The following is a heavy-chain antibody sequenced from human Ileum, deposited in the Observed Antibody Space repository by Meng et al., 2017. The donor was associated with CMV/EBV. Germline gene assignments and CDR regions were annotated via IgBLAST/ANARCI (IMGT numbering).Heavy chain of an antibody. V-gene: IGHV1-3*04. J-gene: IGHJ4*02. D-gene: IGHD3-22*01. CDR3: AIDPSGYYYKF. CDR2: INTGNDNT. CDR1: GYTFTSYA. Sequence: QVQLVQSGAEVKKPGASVKVSCKASGYTFTSYAMHWVRQAPGQRLEWMGWINTGNDNTKYSQKFQGRVTFTRDTSASKAYMELSSLISEDTAVYFCAIDPSGYYYKFWGQGTLVTVSS.